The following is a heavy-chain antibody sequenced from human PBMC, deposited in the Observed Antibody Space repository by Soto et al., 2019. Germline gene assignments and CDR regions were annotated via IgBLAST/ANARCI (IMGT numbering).Heavy chain of an antibody. D-gene: IGHD6-6*01. CDR1: GGTFSSYA. Sequence: ASVKVSCKASGGTFSSYAISWLRQSPGQGLEWMGGIIPIFGTANYAQKFQGRVTITADESTSTAYMELSSLRSEDTAVYYCARDMRAARPGVYDWFDPWGQGTLVTVSS. CDR2: IIPIFGTA. V-gene: IGHV1-69*13. CDR3: ARDMRAARPGVYDWFDP. J-gene: IGHJ5*02.